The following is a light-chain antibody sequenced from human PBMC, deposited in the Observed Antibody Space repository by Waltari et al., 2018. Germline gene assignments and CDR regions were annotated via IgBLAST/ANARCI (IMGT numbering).Light chain of an antibody. CDR1: QSISNW. Sequence: TQSPGTLSLSPGERATLSCRASQSISNWLAWYQQIPGKAPKLLIYMASSLETGVPSRFRGSGSGTEFTLTISSLQPGDFATYYCQQYNTYPFTFGLGTKLESK. J-gene: IGKJ2*01. CDR2: MAS. V-gene: IGKV1-5*03. CDR3: QQYNTYPFT.